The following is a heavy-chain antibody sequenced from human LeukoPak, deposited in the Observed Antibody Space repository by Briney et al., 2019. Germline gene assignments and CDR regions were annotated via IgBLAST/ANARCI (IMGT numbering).Heavy chain of an antibody. CDR2: IKQDGSEK. Sequence: GGSLRLSCAASGFTFSSYWMSWVRQAPGKGLGWVANIKQDGSEKYYVDSVKGRFTISRDNAKNSLYLQMNSLRAEDTAVYYCAREVGEDIWAARSLFDYWGQGTLVTVSS. J-gene: IGHJ4*02. CDR3: AREVGEDIWAARSLFDY. D-gene: IGHD6-6*01. CDR1: GFTFSSYW. V-gene: IGHV3-7*01.